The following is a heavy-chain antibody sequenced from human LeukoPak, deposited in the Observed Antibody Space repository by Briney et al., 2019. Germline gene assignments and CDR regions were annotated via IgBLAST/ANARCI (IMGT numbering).Heavy chain of an antibody. J-gene: IGHJ4*02. CDR1: GFTFSSYS. CDR3: ARDGYDYNFDY. D-gene: IGHD5-12*01. Sequence: GGSLRLSCAASGFTFSSYSMNWVRQAPGKGLEWVSSISSSSYIYYADSVKGRFTISRDNAKNSLYLQMNSLRAEDTAVYYCARDGYDYNFDYWGQGTLVTVSS. V-gene: IGHV3-21*01. CDR2: ISSSSYI.